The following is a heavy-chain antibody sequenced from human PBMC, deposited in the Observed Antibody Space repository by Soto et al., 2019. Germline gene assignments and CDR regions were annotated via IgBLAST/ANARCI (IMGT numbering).Heavy chain of an antibody. J-gene: IGHJ4*02. CDR1: GFSLSTSGVG. CDR2: IYWDDDK. Sequence: QITLKESGATLVKPTQPLTLTCTFSGFSLSTSGVGVGWIRQPPGTALEWLAHIYWDDDKRYSPSLKSRLTITQDTSKNQVVLTMTNMDPVATATYYCAHSTYYDFWSGYYIFGYWGQGTLLTLAS. V-gene: IGHV2-5*02. CDR3: AHSTYYDFWSGYYIFGY. D-gene: IGHD3-3*01.